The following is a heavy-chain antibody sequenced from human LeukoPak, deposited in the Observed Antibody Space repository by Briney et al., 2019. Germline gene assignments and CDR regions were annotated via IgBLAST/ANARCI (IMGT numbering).Heavy chain of an antibody. CDR3: AREDPSGSFYFDY. Sequence: ASVKVSCKASGGTFSSYAISWVRQAPGQGLEWMGGIIPIFGTANYAQKFQGRVTITTDESTSTAYMELSSLRSEDTAVYCCAREDPSGSFYFDYWGQGTLVTVSS. CDR1: GGTFSSYA. D-gene: IGHD1-26*01. CDR2: IIPIFGTA. J-gene: IGHJ4*02. V-gene: IGHV1-69*05.